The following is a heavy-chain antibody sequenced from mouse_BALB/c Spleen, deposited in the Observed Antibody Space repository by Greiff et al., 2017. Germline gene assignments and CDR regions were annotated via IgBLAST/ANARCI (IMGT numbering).Heavy chain of an antibody. Sequence: VKLMESGPGLVQPSQSLSITCTVSGFSLTSYGVHWVRQSPGKGLEWLGVIWSGGSTDYNAAFISRLSISKDNSKSQVFFKMNSLQADDTAIYYCARTPDYYYGSKDYYAMDYWGQGTSVTVSS. D-gene: IGHD1-1*01. CDR2: IWSGGST. CDR1: GFSLTSYG. V-gene: IGHV2-4-1*01. J-gene: IGHJ4*01. CDR3: ARTPDYYYGSKDYYAMDY.